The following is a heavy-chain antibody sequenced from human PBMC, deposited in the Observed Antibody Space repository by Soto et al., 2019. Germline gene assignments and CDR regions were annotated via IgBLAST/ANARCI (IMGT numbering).Heavy chain of an antibody. V-gene: IGHV4-31*03. CDR1: GDSIGGVGY. J-gene: IGHJ5*02. CDR3: ARSGVTGIVIPSHWFDP. Sequence: QVQLQQSGPGLLKPSQILSLTCTVSGDSIGGVGYWSWIRQFPGRGLEWIGCISSSGSTYYNPALNQRLSLSLDTSQNQFSLKLLSVTAAYTDIYYCARSGVTGIVIPSHWFDPWGQVTLVTVSS. CDR2: ISSSGST. D-gene: IGHD2-21*02.